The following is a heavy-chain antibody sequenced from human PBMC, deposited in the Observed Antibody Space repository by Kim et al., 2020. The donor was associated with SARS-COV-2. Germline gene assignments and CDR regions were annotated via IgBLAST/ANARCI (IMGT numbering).Heavy chain of an antibody. CDR3: AREWGY. D-gene: IGHD1-26*01. Sequence: GGSLRLSCAASGFTFSTDWMSWVRQAPGKGLEWVANIKRDGSERYYLHSVKGRFTISRDNAKNSLYLQMNSLRADDPAVYYCAREWGYWGQGTLVTVSS. J-gene: IGHJ4*02. V-gene: IGHV3-7*01. CDR2: IKRDGSER. CDR1: GFTFSTDW.